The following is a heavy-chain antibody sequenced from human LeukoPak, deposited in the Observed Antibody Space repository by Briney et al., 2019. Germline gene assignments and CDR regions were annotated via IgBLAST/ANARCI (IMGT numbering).Heavy chain of an antibody. CDR3: ARTGPLEDNGHYGLGIDF. Sequence: SETLSLTCTVSGGSTNSYYWSWIRQPPPKGLEWIGCVYHSGSTNYNPSLQSRVTRSVDRPKNQVSLTLTSVTASHTSGYYCARTGPLEDNGHYGLGIDFWGQGTLVTVSS. V-gene: IGHV4-59*01. J-gene: IGHJ4*02. CDR1: GGSTNSYY. CDR2: VYHSGST. D-gene: IGHD4-17*01.